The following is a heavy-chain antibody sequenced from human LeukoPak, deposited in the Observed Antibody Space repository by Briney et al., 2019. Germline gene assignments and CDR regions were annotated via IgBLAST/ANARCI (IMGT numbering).Heavy chain of an antibody. CDR2: ISSSSSYI. CDR3: ARGSYYDSSGPGAN. J-gene: IGHJ4*02. V-gene: IGHV3-21*01. CDR1: GFTFSSYA. Sequence: GGSLRLSCAASGFTFSSYAMSWVRQAPGKGLEWVSSISSSSSYIYYADSVKGRFTISRGNAKNSLYLQMNSLRAEDTAVYYCARGSYYDSSGPGANWGQGTLVTVSS. D-gene: IGHD3-22*01.